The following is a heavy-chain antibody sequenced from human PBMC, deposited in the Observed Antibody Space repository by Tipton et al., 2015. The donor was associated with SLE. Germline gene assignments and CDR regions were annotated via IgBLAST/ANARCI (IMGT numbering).Heavy chain of an antibody. J-gene: IGHJ3*02. CDR1: GGSFSGYY. CDR2: INHSGST. V-gene: IGHV4-34*01. Sequence: TLSLTCAVYGGSFSGYYWSWIRQPPGKGLEWIGEINHSGSTNYNPSLKRRVTISVDTSKNQFSLKLSSVTAADTAVYYCAISPEAVAGDAAFDIWGQGTMVTVSS. CDR3: AISPEAVAGDAAFDI. D-gene: IGHD6-19*01.